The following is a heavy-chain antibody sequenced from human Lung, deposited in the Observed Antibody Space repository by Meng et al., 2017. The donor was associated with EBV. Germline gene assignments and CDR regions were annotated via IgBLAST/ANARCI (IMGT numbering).Heavy chain of an antibody. D-gene: IGHD6-6*01. V-gene: IGHV4-34*01. J-gene: IGHJ5*02. Sequence: HVQQQQWGAGLLKASETRSLTGAVYGGSFSGYYWSWIRQPPGKGLEWIGYIYDSGSTSYNPSLMSRVTISVDTSRNQFSLKLTSVTAADTAVYYCAREYSSSSGLPGPWGQGTLVTVSS. CDR2: IYDSGST. CDR1: GGSFSGYY. CDR3: AREYSSSSGLPGP.